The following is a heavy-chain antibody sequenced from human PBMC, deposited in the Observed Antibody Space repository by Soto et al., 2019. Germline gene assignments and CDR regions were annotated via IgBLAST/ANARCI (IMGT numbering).Heavy chain of an antibody. D-gene: IGHD3-16*01. CDR3: AQGVMAGAGDIFDS. Sequence: EVQLLDSGGGLVQPGGSLRLSCGASGFTFSSYAMSWVRQAPGKGLEWVATISGTGSNTYYADSVKGRFTITRDNSKKMVYLQVYSLRAADTRVYFCAQGVMAGAGDIFDSWGKGALGTFS. V-gene: IGHV3-23*01. J-gene: IGHJ4*02. CDR2: ISGTGSNT. CDR1: GFTFSSYA.